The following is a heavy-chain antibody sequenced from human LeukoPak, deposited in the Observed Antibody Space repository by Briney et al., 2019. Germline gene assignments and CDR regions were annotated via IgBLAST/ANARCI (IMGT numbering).Heavy chain of an antibody. V-gene: IGHV3-33*01. J-gene: IGHJ3*02. D-gene: IGHD1-1*01. CDR2: IWYDGSNK. Sequence: GGSLRLSCAASGFTFSSYGMHWVRQAPGKGLEWVAVIWYDGSNKYYADSVKGRFTISRDSSKNTLYLQMNSLRAEDTAVYYCARVYNRGAFDIWGQGTMVTVSS. CDR1: GFTFSSYG. CDR3: ARVYNRGAFDI.